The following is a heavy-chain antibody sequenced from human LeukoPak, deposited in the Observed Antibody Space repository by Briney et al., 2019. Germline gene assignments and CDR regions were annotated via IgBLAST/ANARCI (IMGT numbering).Heavy chain of an antibody. D-gene: IGHD6-25*01. CDR3: ASPFSGRDY. V-gene: IGHV3-21*01. CDR2: ISSSSSYI. CDR1: GVTFSSYS. J-gene: IGHJ4*02. Sequence: PGGSLISSCAASGVTFSSYSMNWVRQAPWKWLEWVSSISSSSSYIYYADSVKGRFTISRDNAKTSLYLQMNSLRAEDTAVYYCASPFSGRDYWGQETLVTVSS.